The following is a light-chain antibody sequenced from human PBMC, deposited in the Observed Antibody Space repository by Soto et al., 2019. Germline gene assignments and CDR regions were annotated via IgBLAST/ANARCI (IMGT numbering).Light chain of an antibody. J-gene: IGKJ1*01. Sequence: TLSPATLSVPIGERASVSCRASQSVNSKLAWYQQKPGQAPRLLIYGASSRATGIPDRFSGSGSGTDFTLTISRLEPEDFAVYYCQQYGSSPERFGQGTNV. CDR1: QSVNSK. CDR2: GAS. CDR3: QQYGSSPER. V-gene: IGKV3-20*01.